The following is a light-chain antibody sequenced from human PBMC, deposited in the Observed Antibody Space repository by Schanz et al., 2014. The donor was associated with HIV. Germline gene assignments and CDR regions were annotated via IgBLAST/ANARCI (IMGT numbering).Light chain of an antibody. Sequence: DIVMTQSPLSLPVTPGEPASISCRSSQSLLHSNGYNYLDWYLQKTGQSQQLLIYLGSNRASGVPDRCRGSGAGTDFTLKIRRVEAEDVGGYYCMQALQTPVTFGPGTKVDIK. CDR3: MQALQTPVT. V-gene: IGKV2-28*01. CDR2: LGS. CDR1: QSLLHSNGYNY. J-gene: IGKJ3*01.